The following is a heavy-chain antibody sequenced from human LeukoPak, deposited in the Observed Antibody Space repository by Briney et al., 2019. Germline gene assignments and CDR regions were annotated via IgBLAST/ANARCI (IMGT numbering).Heavy chain of an antibody. CDR1: GGSISSYY. Sequence: NTSETLSLTCAVSGGSISSYYWSWIRQPAGKGLEWIGRIYTSGSTNYNPSLKSRVTMSVDTSKNQFSLKLSSVTAADTAVYYCARGWGGWSHYYYGMDVWGQGATVTVSS. D-gene: IGHD6-19*01. V-gene: IGHV4-4*07. CDR2: IYTSGST. CDR3: ARGWGGWSHYYYGMDV. J-gene: IGHJ6*02.